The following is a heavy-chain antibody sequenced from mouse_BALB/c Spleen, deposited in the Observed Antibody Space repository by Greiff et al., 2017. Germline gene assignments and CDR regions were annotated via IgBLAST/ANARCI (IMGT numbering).Heavy chain of an antibody. CDR2: IRLKSNNYAT. Sequence: EVQLQESGGGLVQPGGSMKLSCVASGFTFSNYWMNWVRQSPEKGLEWVAEIRLKSNNYATHYAESVKGRFTISRDDSKSSVYLQMNNLRAEDTGIYYCTRGNYGWFAYWGQGTLVTVSA. CDR1: GFTFSNYW. D-gene: IGHD2-1*01. J-gene: IGHJ3*01. CDR3: TRGNYGWFAY. V-gene: IGHV6-6*02.